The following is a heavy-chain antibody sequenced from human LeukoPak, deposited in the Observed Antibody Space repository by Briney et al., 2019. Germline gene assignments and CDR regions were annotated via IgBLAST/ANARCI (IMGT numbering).Heavy chain of an antibody. D-gene: IGHD1-26*01. V-gene: IGHV1-69*04. CDR3: ARGVSPVYYHYGMDV. CDR1: GYTFTSYD. J-gene: IGHJ6*02. CDR2: IIPILGIA. Sequence: GASVKVSCKASGYTFTSYDINWVRQAPGQGLEWMGRIIPILGIANYAQKFQGRVTITADKSTSTAYMELSSLRSEDTAVYYCARGVSPVYYHYGMDVWGQGTTVTVSS.